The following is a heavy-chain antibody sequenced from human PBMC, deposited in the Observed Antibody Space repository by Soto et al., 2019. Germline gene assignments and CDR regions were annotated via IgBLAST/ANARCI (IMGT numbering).Heavy chain of an antibody. J-gene: IGHJ4*02. CDR1: GGTLDNYA. D-gene: IGHD3-3*01. V-gene: IGHV1-69*13. CDR2: ILPVSAPP. Sequence: SVKVSCKASGGTLDNYAINWVRQAPGQGLEWMGGILPVSAPPDYAQKFQGRVSITADHSTSTVYMELSRLKSDDTAVYFCATDSNYDVSNSFWGQGTLVTVSS. CDR3: ATDSNYDVSNSF.